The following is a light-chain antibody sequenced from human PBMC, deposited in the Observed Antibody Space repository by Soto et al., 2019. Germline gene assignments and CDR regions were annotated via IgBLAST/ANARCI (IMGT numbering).Light chain of an antibody. Sequence: QSALTQPASVSGSPGQSITISCTGTNSDIGGYNYVSWYQQHPGKAPKLMIYDVTNRPSGVSNRFSGSKSGNTASLTISGLQAEDEADYYCNSYTSSNTYVLGTGTKVTGL. CDR3: NSYTSSNTYV. J-gene: IGLJ1*01. V-gene: IGLV2-14*01. CDR1: NSDIGGYNY. CDR2: DVT.